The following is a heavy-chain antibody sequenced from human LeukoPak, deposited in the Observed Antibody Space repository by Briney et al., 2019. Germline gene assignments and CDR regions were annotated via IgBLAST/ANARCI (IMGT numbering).Heavy chain of an antibody. CDR2: IYDRGPA. D-gene: IGHD3-9*01. V-gene: IGHV4-30-2*01. J-gene: IGHJ6*03. CDR1: GYAIISGGFS. Sequence: SETLSLTCTVSGYAIISGGFSWNWIRQPPGKGLEWIGCIYDRGPAHYNPSLKSRFTISVDRPKNQFFLNVTSLTAADTAVYYCARDTYSPSRYYYYYYMDVWGKGTTVTVSS. CDR3: ARDTYSPSRYYYYYYMDV.